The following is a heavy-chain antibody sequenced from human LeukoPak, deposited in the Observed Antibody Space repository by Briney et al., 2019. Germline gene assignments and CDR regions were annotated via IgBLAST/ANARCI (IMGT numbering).Heavy chain of an antibody. CDR1: GYTFTSYD. V-gene: IGHV1-8*01. J-gene: IGHJ6*03. D-gene: IGHD3-10*01. CDR2: MNPNSGNT. Sequence: ASVKVSCKASGYTFTSYDINWVRQAPGQGLEWMGWMNPNSGNTVYAQKFQGRVTMTRNTSISTAYMELSSLRSEDTAVYYCAKSRFGELSPYYYYYYYMDVWGKGTTVTVSS. CDR3: AKSRFGELSPYYYYYYYMDV.